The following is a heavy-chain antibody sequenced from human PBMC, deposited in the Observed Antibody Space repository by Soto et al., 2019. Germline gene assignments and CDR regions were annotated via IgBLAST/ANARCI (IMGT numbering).Heavy chain of an antibody. J-gene: IGHJ4*02. D-gene: IGHD2-8*01. CDR3: VRREDGNGKWDY. CDR2: IYHSGST. CDR1: GGSISSTHW. V-gene: IGHV4-4*02. Sequence: LQESGPGLVKPLGTLSLTCAVSGGSISSTHWWSWVRQPPGKGLEWIGEIYHSGSTNYNPSLESRVTISVDKSKNHSSRKLRSVTAADTAVYYCVRREDGNGKWDYWGQGTLVTVSS.